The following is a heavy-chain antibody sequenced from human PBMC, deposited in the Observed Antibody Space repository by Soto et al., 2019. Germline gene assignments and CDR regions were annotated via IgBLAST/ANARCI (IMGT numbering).Heavy chain of an antibody. CDR1: GFTFSSYA. V-gene: IGHV3-23*01. Sequence: GGFLRLSCAASGFTFSSYAMNWVRQAPGKGLEWVSGISNSGGSTYYADSVKGRFTISRDNSKNTLYVQMNSLRAEDTAVYYCAKNPSGSLPPKRPIDYWGQGTLVTVSS. CDR2: ISNSGGST. J-gene: IGHJ4*02. D-gene: IGHD1-26*01. CDR3: AKNPSGSLPPKRPIDY.